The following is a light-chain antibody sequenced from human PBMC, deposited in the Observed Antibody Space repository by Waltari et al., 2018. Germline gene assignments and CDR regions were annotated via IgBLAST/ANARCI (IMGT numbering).Light chain of an antibody. J-gene: IGLJ2*01. Sequence: QSVLTQPPSASGTPGQRVTISCSGSSSNIGSNYVYWYQQIPGTAPKLLIYRNKQRPSGVPDRLSGSKSGTSASLAISGLRSEDEADYYCAAWDDSLSGPVFGGGTKLTVL. CDR1: SSNIGSNY. CDR2: RNK. V-gene: IGLV1-47*01. CDR3: AAWDDSLSGPV.